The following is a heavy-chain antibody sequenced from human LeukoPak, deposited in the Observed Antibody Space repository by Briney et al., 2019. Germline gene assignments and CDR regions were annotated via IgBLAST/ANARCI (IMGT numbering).Heavy chain of an antibody. Sequence: SEALSLTCAVSGGSISSHYWSWIRQPPGKGLEWIGYIYHSGSTNLNPSLKSRVTISVDTSKNQFSLKLSSVTAADTAVYYCARDFQSGCSSGRYPPDYWGQGTLVTVSS. CDR3: ARDFQSGCSSGRYPPDY. V-gene: IGHV4-59*11. CDR2: IYHSGST. J-gene: IGHJ4*02. CDR1: GGSISSHY. D-gene: IGHD6-19*01.